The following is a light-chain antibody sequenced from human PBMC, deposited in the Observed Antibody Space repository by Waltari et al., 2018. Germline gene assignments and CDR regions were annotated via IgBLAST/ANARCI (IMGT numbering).Light chain of an antibody. CDR2: HAS. Sequence: EIVLTQSPGSLSLSPGERATLSCKASQRVAKYLAWYQQKPGQAPRLLIYHASIRATGIPDRLGGGGYGTDFSLTSSRREPEDFAVYFCQKYVNLPATFGQGTTVEV. V-gene: IGKV3-20*01. CDR3: QKYVNLPAT. CDR1: QRVAKY. J-gene: IGKJ1*01.